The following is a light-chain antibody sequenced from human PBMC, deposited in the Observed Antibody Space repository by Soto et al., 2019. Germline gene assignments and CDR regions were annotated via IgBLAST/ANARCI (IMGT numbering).Light chain of an antibody. Sequence: DIQMTQFPSTLSASVGDRVTITCRASQSISSWLAWYQQKPRKAPKLLIYKSSSLESGVPSRFSGSGSGTEFTLTISSLQPDDFATYYCHQYKSYSRTFGQGTKVAI. CDR2: KSS. V-gene: IGKV1-5*03. CDR1: QSISSW. J-gene: IGKJ1*01. CDR3: HQYKSYSRT.